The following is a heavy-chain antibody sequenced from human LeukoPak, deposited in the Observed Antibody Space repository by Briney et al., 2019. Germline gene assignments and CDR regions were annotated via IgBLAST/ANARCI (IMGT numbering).Heavy chain of an antibody. Sequence: SETLSLTCTVSGGSICSGGYYWSLIRQHPGKGLEWIGYIYYSGSTYYNPSLKSRVTISVDTSKNQFSLKLSSVTAADTAVCYCARAVVTASDAFDIWGQGTMVTVSS. V-gene: IGHV4-31*03. CDR3: ARAVVTASDAFDI. CDR1: GGSICSGGYY. J-gene: IGHJ3*02. CDR2: IYYSGST. D-gene: IGHD2-21*02.